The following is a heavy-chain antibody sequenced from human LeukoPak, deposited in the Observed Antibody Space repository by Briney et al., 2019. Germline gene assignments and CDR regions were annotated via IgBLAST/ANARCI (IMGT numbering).Heavy chain of an antibody. D-gene: IGHD6-13*01. CDR3: ARTIAAREPIFDY. CDR1: GYTFTSYD. J-gene: IGHJ4*02. CDR2: INPSGGST. V-gene: IGHV1-46*01. Sequence: GASVKVSCKASGYTFTSYDINWVRQATGQGLEWMGIINPSGGSTSYAQKFQGRVTMTRDMSTSTVYMELSSLRSEDTAVYYCARTIAAREPIFDYWGQGTLVTVSS.